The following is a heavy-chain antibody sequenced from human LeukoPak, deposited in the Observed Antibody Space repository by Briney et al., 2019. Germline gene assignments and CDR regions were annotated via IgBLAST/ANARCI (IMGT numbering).Heavy chain of an antibody. CDR2: INPNSGGT. D-gene: IGHD6-19*01. J-gene: IGHJ3*02. CDR1: GYTFTGYY. V-gene: IGHV1-2*02. CDR3: ARDRAVLRAFDI. Sequence: ASVKVSCKASGYTFTGYYMHWARQAPGQGLEWMGWINPNSGGTNYAQKFQGRVTMTRDTSISTAYMELSRLRSDDTAVYYCARDRAVLRAFDIWGQGTMVTVSS.